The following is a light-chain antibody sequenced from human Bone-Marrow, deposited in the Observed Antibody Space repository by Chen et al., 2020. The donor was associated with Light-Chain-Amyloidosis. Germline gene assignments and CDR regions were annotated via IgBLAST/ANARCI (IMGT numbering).Light chain of an antibody. Sequence: QSALTQPVSVSGPPGQSIAISCTGTSSDVGGYNYVSWYQQHPGKAPKLIIYNVSYRPSGVSNRFSGSKSDNTASLTISGLQAEDEADYYCTSHTSSGTLYVFGTGTKVTVL. CDR3: TSHTSSGTLYV. CDR1: SSDVGGYNY. J-gene: IGLJ1*01. CDR2: NVS. V-gene: IGLV2-14*03.